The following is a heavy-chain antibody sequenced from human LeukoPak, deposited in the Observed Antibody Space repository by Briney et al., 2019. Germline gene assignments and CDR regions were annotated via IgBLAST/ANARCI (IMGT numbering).Heavy chain of an antibody. CDR3: ARGLSGYSSSLGY. CDR1: GFDFSGFS. CDR2: MEEYGSYI. V-gene: IGHV3-7*01. D-gene: IGHD5-12*01. Sequence: GGSLRLSCVVSGFDFSGFSMSWVRQAPGKGLEWVAIMEEYGSYIFYVDSVKGRFIISRDNARNSLYLQMNNLRAEDTAVYYCARGLSGYSSSLGYWGQGTLVTVSS. J-gene: IGHJ4*02.